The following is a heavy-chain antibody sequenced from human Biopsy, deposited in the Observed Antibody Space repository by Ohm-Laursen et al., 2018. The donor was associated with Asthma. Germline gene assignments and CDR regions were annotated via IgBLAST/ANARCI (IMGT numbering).Heavy chain of an antibody. CDR2: HDHVEGGT. CDR1: GYSLTDLS. J-gene: IGHJ4*02. D-gene: IGHD4-17*01. Sequence: GASVKVSCKISGYSLTDLSMHWVRQAPGQGLEWMGGHDHVEGGTVNARRFQGRVTMIEDTSTDTAYMELSSLSSDDTAVYYCASDFPKDYVRYNFQFWGQGTLVTVSS. V-gene: IGHV1-24*01. CDR3: ASDFPKDYVRYNFQF.